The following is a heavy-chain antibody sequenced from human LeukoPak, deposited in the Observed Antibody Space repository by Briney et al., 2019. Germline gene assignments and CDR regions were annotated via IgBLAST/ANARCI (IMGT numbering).Heavy chain of an antibody. D-gene: IGHD6-13*01. J-gene: IGHJ4*02. CDR1: GFTFSSYA. CDR3: ARVRTSYSSSQVYYFDY. CDR2: ISYDGSNK. Sequence: PGGSLRLSCAASGFTFSSYAMHWVRQAPGKGLEWVAVISYDGSNKYYADSVKGRFTISRDNSKNTLYLQMNSLRAEDTAVYYCARVRTSYSSSQVYYFDYWGQGTLVTVSS. V-gene: IGHV3-30-3*01.